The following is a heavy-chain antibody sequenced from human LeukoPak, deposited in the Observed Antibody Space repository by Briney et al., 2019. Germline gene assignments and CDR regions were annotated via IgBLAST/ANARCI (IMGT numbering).Heavy chain of an antibody. V-gene: IGHV3-23*01. CDR1: GFTFSSYA. Sequence: GGSLRLSCAASGFTFSSYAMSWVRQAPGKGLEWVSAISGSGGSTYYADSVKGRFTISRDNSKNTLYLQMNNLRAEDTAVYYCAKAQPPHYYGSGSYYPFDYWGQGTLVTVSS. CDR2: ISGSGGST. D-gene: IGHD3-10*01. J-gene: IGHJ4*02. CDR3: AKAQPPHYYGSGSYYPFDY.